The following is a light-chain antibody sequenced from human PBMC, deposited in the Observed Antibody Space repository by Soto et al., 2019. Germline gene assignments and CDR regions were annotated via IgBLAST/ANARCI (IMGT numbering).Light chain of an antibody. CDR3: QQYNDWPLT. V-gene: IGKV3-15*01. CDR1: QSVSSN. J-gene: IGKJ1*01. Sequence: EIVMTQSPVTLSVSPGERATLSCRASQSVSSNLAWYQQKPGQAPSLLIYGAFTRATGSPARFSGTGSGTEFTLTISSLQSEDFALYYCQQYNDWPLTFGQGTKVDI. CDR2: GAF.